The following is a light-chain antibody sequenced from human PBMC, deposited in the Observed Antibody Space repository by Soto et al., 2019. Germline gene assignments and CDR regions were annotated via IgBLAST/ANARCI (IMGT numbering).Light chain of an antibody. Sequence: DVQVTQSPSSLSASVGDRVSISCRTSQNINTYLNWYQQRPGTAPRVLIYAASTLQSGVPSRFTGSGSGTEFTLTITGLQSEDFATYFCQQSYSTPRTFGQGTKLEI. CDR2: AAS. V-gene: IGKV1-39*01. CDR1: QNINTY. CDR3: QQSYSTPRT. J-gene: IGKJ1*01.